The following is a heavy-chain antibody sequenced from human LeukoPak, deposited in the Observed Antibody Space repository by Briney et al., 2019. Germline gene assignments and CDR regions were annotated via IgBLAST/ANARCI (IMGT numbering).Heavy chain of an antibody. CDR3: ARTRSYGSGNFAVFWFDP. CDR1: GGSISSYY. V-gene: IGHV4-59*01. CDR2: IYYSGGT. J-gene: IGHJ5*02. Sequence: SETLSLTCTVSGGSISSYYWSWIRQPPGRGLEWIGYIYYSGGTTYNPSLKSRVTISVDTSKNQFSLKLSSVTAADTAVYYCARTRSYGSGNFAVFWFDPWGQGTLVTVSS. D-gene: IGHD3-10*01.